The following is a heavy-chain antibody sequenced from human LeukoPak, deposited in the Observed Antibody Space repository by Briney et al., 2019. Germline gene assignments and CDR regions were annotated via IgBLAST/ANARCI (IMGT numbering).Heavy chain of an antibody. CDR1: GGSISSSSYY. J-gene: IGHJ6*03. CDR3: ARGRRDVTGYYYYYMDV. CDR2: IYYSGST. V-gene: IGHV4-39*07. D-gene: IGHD3-16*01. Sequence: LETLTLTCTVSGGSISSSSYYWGWIRQPPGKGLEWIGSIYYSGSTYYNPSLKSRVTISVDTSKNQFSLKLSSVTAADTAVYYCARGRRDVTGYYYYYMDVWGKGTTVTVSS.